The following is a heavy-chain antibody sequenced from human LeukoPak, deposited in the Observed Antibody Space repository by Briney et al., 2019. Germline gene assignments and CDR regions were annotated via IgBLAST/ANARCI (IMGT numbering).Heavy chain of an antibody. D-gene: IGHD1-1*01. CDR1: GFTFSRYD. CDR2: IHSGGNTI. CDR3: ARLERTN. Sequence: PGGSLILSCVASGFTFSRYDMNWVRLAPGKGLEWVSYIHSGGNTIFYADSVKGRFTISRDYAKNSLYLQMNSLRAEDTAVYYCARLERTNWGQGTLVTVSS. J-gene: IGHJ4*02. V-gene: IGHV3-48*03.